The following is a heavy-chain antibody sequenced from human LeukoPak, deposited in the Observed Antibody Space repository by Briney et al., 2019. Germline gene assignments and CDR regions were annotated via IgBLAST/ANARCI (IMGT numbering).Heavy chain of an antibody. Sequence: GGSLRLSCAASGFTFSSYSMNWVRQAPGKGLEWVSYISSSSSTIYYADSVKGRFTISRDNAKNSLYLQMNSLRDEDTAVYYCARDTPLTTVTTRGYFDYWGQGTLVTVSS. CDR3: ARDTPLTTVTTRGYFDY. V-gene: IGHV3-48*02. CDR1: GFTFSSYS. CDR2: ISSSSSTI. D-gene: IGHD4-17*01. J-gene: IGHJ4*02.